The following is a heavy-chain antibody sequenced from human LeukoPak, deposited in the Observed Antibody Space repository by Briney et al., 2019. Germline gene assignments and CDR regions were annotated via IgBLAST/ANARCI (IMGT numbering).Heavy chain of an antibody. CDR3: AKGSSGSYFFDY. CDR1: KFAFSSYA. CDR2: ISGGGGNT. D-gene: IGHD1-26*01. V-gene: IGHV3-23*01. J-gene: IGHJ4*02. Sequence: GGSLRLSCAASKFAFSSYAMSWVRQAPGKGLEWVSAISGGGGNTYYADSVKGRFTISRDNSKNTLYLQMNSLRAEDTAVYYCAKGSSGSYFFDYWGQGTLVTVSS.